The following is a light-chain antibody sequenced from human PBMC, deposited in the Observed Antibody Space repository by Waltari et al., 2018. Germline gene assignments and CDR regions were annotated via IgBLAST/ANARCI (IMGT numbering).Light chain of an antibody. CDR1: QAISRW. V-gene: IGKV1-12*01. CDR3: QQGNDFPLT. CDR2: DAS. J-gene: IGKJ4*01. Sequence: DIQMTQSPSSVSASVGDRVTITCLASQAISRWLGWYQQKPGKAPKFLIYDASTLQSGVPSRFSGSGSGREFTLTISSLQPEDFSTYYCQQGNDFPLTFGGGTKVEMK.